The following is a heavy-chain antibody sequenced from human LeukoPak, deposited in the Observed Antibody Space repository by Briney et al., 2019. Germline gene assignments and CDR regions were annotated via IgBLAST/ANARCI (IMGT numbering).Heavy chain of an antibody. CDR1: GGSISSGSYY. Sequence: SETLSLTCTVSGGSISSGSYYWSWIRQPAGKGLEWIGRIYTSGSTNYNPSLKSRVTISVDTSKNQFSLKLSSVTAADTAVYYCARGVGLRFLEWSRGNDAFDIWGRGTMVTVSS. V-gene: IGHV4-61*02. D-gene: IGHD3-3*01. J-gene: IGHJ3*02. CDR2: IYTSGST. CDR3: ARGVGLRFLEWSRGNDAFDI.